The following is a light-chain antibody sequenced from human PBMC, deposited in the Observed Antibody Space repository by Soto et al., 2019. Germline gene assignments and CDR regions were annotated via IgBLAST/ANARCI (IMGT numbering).Light chain of an antibody. Sequence: VMTQSPATLSVAPGGRATLACGASRNVFTKVAWYQQKPGQAPRLLIYGAFTRATGIPGRFSGGGSGTEFTVTISSLQSEDVAVYYCQQYDDWPWTFGQGTKVEI. V-gene: IGKV3-15*01. CDR1: RNVFTK. CDR3: QQYDDWPWT. CDR2: GAF. J-gene: IGKJ1*01.